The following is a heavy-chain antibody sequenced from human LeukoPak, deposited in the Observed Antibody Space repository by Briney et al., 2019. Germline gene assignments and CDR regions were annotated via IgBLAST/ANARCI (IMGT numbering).Heavy chain of an antibody. CDR1: GYTFTSYD. V-gene: IGHV1-8*01. Sequence: ASVKVSCKASGYTFTSYDINWVRQATGQGLEWMGWMNPNSGNTGYAQKFQGRVTMTRNTSISTAYMELSSLRPEDTAVYYCARNLPLSTIFGVVISPGGMDVWGQGATVTVSS. J-gene: IGHJ6*02. CDR2: MNPNSGNT. D-gene: IGHD3-3*01. CDR3: ARNLPLSTIFGVVISPGGMDV.